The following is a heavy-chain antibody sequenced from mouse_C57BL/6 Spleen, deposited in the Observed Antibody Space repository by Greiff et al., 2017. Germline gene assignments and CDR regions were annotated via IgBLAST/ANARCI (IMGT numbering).Heavy chain of an antibody. CDR1: GYTFTDYN. CDR2: INPNNGGT. V-gene: IGHV1-22*01. J-gene: IGHJ2*01. CDR3: AREGGSSYFDD. D-gene: IGHD1-1*01. Sequence: EVQLQQSGPELVKPGASVKMSCTASGYTFTDYNMHWVKQSHGKSLEWIGYINPNNGGTSYNQKFKGKATLTVNKSSSTAYMELRSLTSEDSAVYYCAREGGSSYFDDWGQGTTLTVSS.